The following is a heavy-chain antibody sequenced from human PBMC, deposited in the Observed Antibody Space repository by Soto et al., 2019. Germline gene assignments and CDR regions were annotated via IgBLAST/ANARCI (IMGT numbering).Heavy chain of an antibody. CDR2: MNPNSGNT. V-gene: IGHV1-8*01. Sequence: QVQLVQSGAEVKKPGASVKVSCKASGYAFTSYDINWVRQATGQGLEWMGWMNPNSGNTGYAQKFQGRVTMNRNTSISTAYLALSSLRSEDAAVYYCAREKSYGYADYWGQGTLVTVSS. D-gene: IGHD5-18*01. CDR1: GYAFTSYD. CDR3: AREKSYGYADY. J-gene: IGHJ4*02.